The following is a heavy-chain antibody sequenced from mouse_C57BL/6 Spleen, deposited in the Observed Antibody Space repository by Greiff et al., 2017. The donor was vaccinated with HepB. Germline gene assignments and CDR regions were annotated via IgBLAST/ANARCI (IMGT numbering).Heavy chain of an antibody. CDR1: GYTFTDYE. CDR3: TRGGLTGDY. D-gene: IGHD4-1*01. CDR2: IDPETGGT. V-gene: IGHV1-15*01. J-gene: IGHJ2*01. Sequence: QVHVKQSGAELVRPGASVTLSCKASGYTFTDYEMHWVKQTPVHGLEWIGAIDPETGGTAYNQKFKGKAILTADKSSSTAYMELRSLTSEDSAVYYCTRGGLTGDYWGQGTTLTVSS.